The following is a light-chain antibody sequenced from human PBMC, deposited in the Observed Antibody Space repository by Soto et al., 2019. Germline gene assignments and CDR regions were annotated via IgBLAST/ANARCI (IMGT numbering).Light chain of an antibody. CDR2: EVS. CDR3: CSYAGSYIYV. CDR1: SNDVGSYNL. J-gene: IGLJ1*01. V-gene: IGLV2-23*02. Sequence: QSVLTRPAYGSGVPGRGSTISCNGTSNDVGSYNLVSWYQQHPGKAPKLMIYEVSKRPSGVSNRFSGSKSGNTASPTISGLQAEDEADYYCCSYAGSYIYVFGTGTKVTVL.